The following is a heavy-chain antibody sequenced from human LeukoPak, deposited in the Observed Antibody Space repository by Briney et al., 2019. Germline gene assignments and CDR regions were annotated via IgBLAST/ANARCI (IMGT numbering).Heavy chain of an antibody. CDR3: ARAINKVFDY. CDR2: ISYDGSNK. V-gene: IGHV3-30-3*01. J-gene: IGHJ4*02. Sequence: QPGGSLTLSCAASGFTFSSYAMHWVRQAPGKGLEWVAVISYDGSNKYYADSVKGRFTISRDNSKNTLYLQMNSLRAEDTAVYYCARAINKVFDYWGQGTLVTVSS. CDR1: GFTFSSYA.